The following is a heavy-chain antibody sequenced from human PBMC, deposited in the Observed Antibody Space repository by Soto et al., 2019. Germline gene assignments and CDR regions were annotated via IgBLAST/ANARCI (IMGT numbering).Heavy chain of an antibody. CDR2: ISYDGSNK. D-gene: IGHD4-17*01. CDR1: GFTFSSYA. CDR3: ARVPTVVTTAYYFDY. Sequence: QVQLVESGGGVVQPGRSLRLSCAASGFTFSSYAMHWVRQAPGKGLEWVAVISYDGSNKYYADSVKGRFTISRDNSKNTLYLQMNSLRAEDTAVYDCARVPTVVTTAYYFDYWGQGTLVTVSS. J-gene: IGHJ4*02. V-gene: IGHV3-30-3*01.